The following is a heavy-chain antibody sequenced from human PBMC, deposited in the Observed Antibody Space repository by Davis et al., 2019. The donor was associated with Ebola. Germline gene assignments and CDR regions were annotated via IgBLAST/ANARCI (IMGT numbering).Heavy chain of an antibody. J-gene: IGHJ4*02. CDR3: ARSMDPIIVGAPDY. CDR2: IDPSDSYT. Sequence: GESLKISCKASGYSFTNNWITWVRQMPGKGLEWMGRIDPSDSYTNYSPSFQGHVTISADKSISTAYLQWSSLKASDTAMYYCARSMDPIIVGAPDYWGQGTLVTVSS. CDR1: GYSFTNNW. V-gene: IGHV5-10-1*01. D-gene: IGHD1-26*01.